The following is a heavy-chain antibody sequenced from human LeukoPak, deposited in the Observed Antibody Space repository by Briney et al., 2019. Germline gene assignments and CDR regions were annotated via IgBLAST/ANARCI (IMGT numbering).Heavy chain of an antibody. J-gene: IGHJ6*03. Sequence: GGSLRLSCAASGFTFSSYWMSWVRQAPGKGLEWVANIKQDGSEKYYVDSVKGRFTISRDNAKNSLYLQMNSLRAEDTAVYYCARGLDDYGGNSGPIYYYYYMDVWGKGTTVTISS. CDR3: ARGLDDYGGNSGPIYYYYYMDV. CDR2: IKQDGSEK. CDR1: GFTFSSYW. D-gene: IGHD4-23*01. V-gene: IGHV3-7*01.